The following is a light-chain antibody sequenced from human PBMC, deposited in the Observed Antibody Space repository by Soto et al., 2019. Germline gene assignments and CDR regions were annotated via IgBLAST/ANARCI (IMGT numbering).Light chain of an antibody. CDR1: SSDVGYYNY. Sequence: QSALTQPASVSGSPGQSITISCTGTSSDVGYYNYVSWYQQHPGKAPKLMIYDVRNQPSGVSNRFSGSKSGNTASLTISGLQAEDEADYYCSSYTSSSTYVFGTGTKLTVL. V-gene: IGLV2-14*03. CDR3: SSYTSSSTYV. J-gene: IGLJ1*01. CDR2: DVR.